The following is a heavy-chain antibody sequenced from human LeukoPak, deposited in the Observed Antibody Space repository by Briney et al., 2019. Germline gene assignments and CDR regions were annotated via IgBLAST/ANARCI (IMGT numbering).Heavy chain of an antibody. V-gene: IGHV3-21*04. J-gene: IGHJ4*02. Sequence: GGSLRLSCAASGFTFSSYSMNWVRQAPGKGLEWVSSISSSSSYIYYADSVKGRFTISRDNAKNSLYLQMNSLRAEDTAVYYCARDHWYDSSGYYSVGVRPRFDYWGQGTLVTVSS. CDR3: ARDHWYDSSGYYSVGVRPRFDY. D-gene: IGHD3-22*01. CDR2: ISSSSSYI. CDR1: GFTFSSYS.